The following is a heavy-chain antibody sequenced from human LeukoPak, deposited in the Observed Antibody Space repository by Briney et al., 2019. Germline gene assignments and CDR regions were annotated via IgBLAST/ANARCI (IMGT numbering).Heavy chain of an antibody. CDR2: IIPIFGTA. J-gene: IGHJ4*02. D-gene: IGHD3-22*01. Sequence: ASVKVSCKASGGTFSSYAISWVRQAPGQGLEWMGGIIPIFGTANYAQNFQGRVTTTADESTSTAYMELSSLRSEDSAVFYCAREWGHDNSGYYYAYWGQGTLVTVSS. CDR1: GGTFSSYA. V-gene: IGHV1-69*13. CDR3: AREWGHDNSGYYYAY.